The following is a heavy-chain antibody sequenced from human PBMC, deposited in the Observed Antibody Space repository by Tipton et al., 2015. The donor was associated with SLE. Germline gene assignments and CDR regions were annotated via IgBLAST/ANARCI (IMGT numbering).Heavy chain of an antibody. J-gene: IGHJ4*02. D-gene: IGHD3-10*01. Sequence: GSLRLSCAASGFTFSSYAMSWVRQAPGKGLEWVSVIYSGGSSTYYADSAKGRFTISRDNSKNTLYLQMNSLRAEDTAVYYCAKRGFGDSFDYWGQGTLVTVSS. CDR1: GFTFSSYA. CDR3: AKRGFGDSFDY. CDR2: IYSGGSST. V-gene: IGHV3-23*03.